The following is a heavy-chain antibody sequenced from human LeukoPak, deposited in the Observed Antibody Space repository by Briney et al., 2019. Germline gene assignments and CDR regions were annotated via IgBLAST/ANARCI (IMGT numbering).Heavy chain of an antibody. CDR2: VYYDGNT. J-gene: IGHJ4*02. Sequence: SQTLSLTCTVSGRSISSHYWSWIRQPPGKGLECIGYVYYDGNTNYNPSLKSRVTISVDTSKNQFSLRLTSVTAADTAVYYCARGGWYHDFWGQGTLVTVSS. CDR3: ARGGWYHDF. V-gene: IGHV4-59*11. CDR1: GRSISSHY. D-gene: IGHD2-2*01.